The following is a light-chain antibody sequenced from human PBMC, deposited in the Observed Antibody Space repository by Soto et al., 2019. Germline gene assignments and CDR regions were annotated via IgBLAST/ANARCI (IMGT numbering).Light chain of an antibody. V-gene: IGKV1-27*01. CDR1: QNTSNV. J-gene: IGKJ5*01. Sequence: EIQMTQSPSSVSAYVGDRVTIACGDSQNTSNVSAWYQQKPGTAPKLLKYEATTLQSGVHSRFSGSGSETDFPLTISSLQPEDFATYCCQQTYSTPKTFGEG. CDR3: QQTYSTPKT. CDR2: EAT.